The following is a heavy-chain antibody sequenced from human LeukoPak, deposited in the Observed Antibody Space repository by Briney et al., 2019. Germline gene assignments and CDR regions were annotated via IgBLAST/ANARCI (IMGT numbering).Heavy chain of an antibody. V-gene: IGHV3-21*01. CDR2: ISSSSSSI. CDR3: ARASGDIVETATMGSY. CDR1: GFTFNSYS. J-gene: IGHJ4*02. Sequence: GGSLLLSCAASGFTFNSYSMNWVRPAPGKGLEWVSSISSSSSSIYYADSVKGRFTISRDNAKNSLYLQMNSLRAEDTAVYYCARASGDIVETATMGSYWGQGTLVTVSS. D-gene: IGHD5-18*01.